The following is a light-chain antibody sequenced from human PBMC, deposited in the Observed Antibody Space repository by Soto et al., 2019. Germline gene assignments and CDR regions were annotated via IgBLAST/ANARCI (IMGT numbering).Light chain of an antibody. CDR2: ENT. J-gene: IGLJ3*02. CDR1: SSNIGNNY. V-gene: IGLV1-51*02. Sequence: QSVLTQPPSVSAAPGQKVTISCSGSSSNIGNNYVSWYQHLPGTAPKLLIYENTERPSGIPDRFSGSKSGTSATLGITGLQTGDEADYYCGTWDSSLSAWVFGGGTKVTVL. CDR3: GTWDSSLSAWV.